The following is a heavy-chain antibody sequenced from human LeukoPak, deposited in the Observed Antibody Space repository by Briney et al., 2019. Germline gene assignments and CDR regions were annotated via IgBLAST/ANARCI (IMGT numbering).Heavy chain of an antibody. CDR2: IYYSGST. V-gene: IGHV4-39*01. Sequence: PSETLSLTCTVSGGSISSSSYYWGWIRQPPGKGLEWIGSIYYSGSTYYNPSLKSRVTISVDTSKNQFSLKLSSVTAADTAVYYCARGADNWNYGGIDYWGQGTLDTVSS. CDR1: GGSISSSSYY. D-gene: IGHD1-7*01. J-gene: IGHJ4*02. CDR3: ARGADNWNYGGIDY.